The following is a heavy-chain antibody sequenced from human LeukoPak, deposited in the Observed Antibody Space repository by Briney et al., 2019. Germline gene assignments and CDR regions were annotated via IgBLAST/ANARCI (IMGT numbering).Heavy chain of an antibody. CDR2: IYSGGPT. V-gene: IGHV3-53*01. Sequence: AGGSLRLSCAASGFTLSSYCMTWVRQAPGKGLEWVSVIYSGGPTYYADSVKGRFTISRDNSKNTVYLQTNSLRGGDTAVYFCARGWVVATGGFDMWGQGTMVTVSS. CDR3: ARGWVVATGGFDM. J-gene: IGHJ3*02. D-gene: IGHD2-8*02. CDR1: GFTLSSYC.